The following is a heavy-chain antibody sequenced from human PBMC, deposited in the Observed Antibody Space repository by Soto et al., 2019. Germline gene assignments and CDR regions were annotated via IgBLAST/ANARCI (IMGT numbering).Heavy chain of an antibody. Sequence: SETLSLTCTVSGGSISSYYWSWIRQPPGKGLEWIGYIYYSGSTNYNPSLKSRVTISVDTSKNQFSLKLSSVTAAETAVYYCARVEMDYDILTGYYNRSFDYWGQGTLVTVSS. J-gene: IGHJ4*02. V-gene: IGHV4-59*01. CDR3: ARVEMDYDILTGYYNRSFDY. D-gene: IGHD3-9*01. CDR2: IYYSGST. CDR1: GGSISSYY.